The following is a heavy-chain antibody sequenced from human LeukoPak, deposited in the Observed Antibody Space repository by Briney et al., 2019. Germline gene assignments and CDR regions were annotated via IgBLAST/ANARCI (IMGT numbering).Heavy chain of an antibody. CDR3: ARPGLLNDAFDI. Sequence: SETLSLTCTVSGVSISSGGYYWSWIRQHPGKGLEWIGYIYYSGSTYYNPSLKSRVTISVDTSKNQFSLKLSSVTAADTAVYYCARPGLLNDAFDIWGQGTMVTVSS. CDR2: IYYSGST. J-gene: IGHJ3*02. CDR1: GVSISSGGYY. V-gene: IGHV4-31*03. D-gene: IGHD2-21*02.